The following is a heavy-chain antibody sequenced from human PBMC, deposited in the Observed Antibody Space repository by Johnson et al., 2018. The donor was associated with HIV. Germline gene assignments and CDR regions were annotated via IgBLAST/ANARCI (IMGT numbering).Heavy chain of an antibody. CDR2: IWYDGSNK. Sequence: QVQLVESGGGVVQPGGSLRLSCAASGFTFSSYGMHWVRQAPGKGLEWVAAIWYDGSNKYYGDSVKGRFTISRDNSKNSLYLQMNSLRAEDTAVYYCAKAPRPPGAFEIWGQGTMVTVSS. V-gene: IGHV3-33*06. CDR1: GFTFSSYG. CDR3: AKAPRPPGAFEI. J-gene: IGHJ3*02.